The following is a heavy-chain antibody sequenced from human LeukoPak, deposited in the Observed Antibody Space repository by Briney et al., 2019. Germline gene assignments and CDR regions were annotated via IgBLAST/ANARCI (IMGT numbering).Heavy chain of an antibody. J-gene: IGHJ4*02. D-gene: IGHD2-2*01. Sequence: GGSLRLSCAASGFTFSSYWMSWVRQAPGKGLEWVANIKQDGSEKYYVDSVKGRFTISRDNAKNSLYLQMNSLRAEDTAVYYCAREGGPKGYCSSTSCHLIRADYWGQGTLVTVSS. CDR3: AREGGPKGYCSSTSCHLIRADY. CDR1: GFTFSSYW. CDR2: IKQDGSEK. V-gene: IGHV3-7*01.